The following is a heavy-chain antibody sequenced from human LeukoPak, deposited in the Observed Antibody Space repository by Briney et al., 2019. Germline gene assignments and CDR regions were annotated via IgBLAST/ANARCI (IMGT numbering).Heavy chain of an antibody. V-gene: IGHV3-21*01. CDR1: GFTFSTYS. Sequence: GGSLRLSCAASGFTFSTYSMNWVRQAPGKGLEWVSYIRSSSSYIYYADSVKGRFTISRDNAKNSLYLQMNSLRAEDTAVYYCAREYSTGFDPWGQGTLVTVSS. CDR3: AREYSTGFDP. CDR2: IRSSSSYI. J-gene: IGHJ5*02. D-gene: IGHD2-15*01.